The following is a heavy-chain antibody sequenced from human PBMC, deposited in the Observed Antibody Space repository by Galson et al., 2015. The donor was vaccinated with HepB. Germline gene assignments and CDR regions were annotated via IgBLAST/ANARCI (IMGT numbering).Heavy chain of an antibody. Sequence: SLRLSCAASGFTFSDYYMSWIRQAPGKGLEWVSYISSSGSTIYYADSVKGRFTISRDNAKNSLYLQMNSLRAEDTAVYYCARDLDWSYSSGRWGEAGMDVWGQGTTVTVSS. CDR2: ISSSGSTI. J-gene: IGHJ6*02. V-gene: IGHV3-11*01. CDR3: ARDLDWSYSSGRWGEAGMDV. CDR1: GFTFSDYY. D-gene: IGHD6-19*01.